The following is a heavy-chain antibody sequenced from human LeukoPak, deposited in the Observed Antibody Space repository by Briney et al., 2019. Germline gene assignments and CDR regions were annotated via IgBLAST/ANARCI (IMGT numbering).Heavy chain of an antibody. J-gene: IGHJ4*02. CDR2: IYPDDSDS. CDR1: GYSFSTSW. Sequence: GESLKISCKGLGYSFSTSWIGWVRQMPGKGLEWVAIIYPDDSDSRYSPPFQGQVTISVDKSINTAYLQWTSLKASDTAIYYCARRTYSGSSFFDYWGQGALVTVSS. V-gene: IGHV5-51*01. CDR3: ARRTYSGSSFFDY. D-gene: IGHD1-26*01.